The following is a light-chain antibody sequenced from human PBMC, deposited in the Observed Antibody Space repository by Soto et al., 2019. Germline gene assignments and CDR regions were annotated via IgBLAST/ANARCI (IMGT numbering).Light chain of an antibody. J-gene: IGLJ2*01. CDR1: SSDLGGYNY. V-gene: IGLV2-14*01. Sequence: QSALTQPASASGSPGQSITISRTGTSSDLGGYNYVSWYQQHPGKAPELMIYDVSNRPSGVSNRFSGSKSGNTAFLTISGLQAEDVGDYYCSSYTSSSTYVVVGGGTQLTVL. CDR2: DVS. CDR3: SSYTSSSTYVV.